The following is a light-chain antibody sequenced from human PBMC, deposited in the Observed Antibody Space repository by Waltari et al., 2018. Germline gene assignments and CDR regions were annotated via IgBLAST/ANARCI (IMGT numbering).Light chain of an antibody. J-gene: IGKJ4*01. V-gene: IGKV3-20*01. CDR2: GAS. Sequence: ESVLTQSPGTLSLSPGERATLSCRASQSVSSSYLAWSQQKPGQAPRLLIYGASNRATGIPDRFSGSGSGTDFTLTISRLEPEDFAVYYCQQYLTSPPKLTFGGGTKVEIE. CDR3: QQYLTSPPKLT. CDR1: QSVSSSY.